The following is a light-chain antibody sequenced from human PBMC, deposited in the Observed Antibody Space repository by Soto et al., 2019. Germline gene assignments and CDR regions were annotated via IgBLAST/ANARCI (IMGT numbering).Light chain of an antibody. J-gene: IGKJ3*01. Sequence: EIVLTQSPATLSLSPGERATLSCRASQSINNYLAWYQQKPGQAPSLLIFDASNGATGIPARFSGSGSGTEFTLTISSLEPEDFAVYYCQQRSNWPGTFGPGTKVDIK. CDR1: QSINNY. CDR3: QQRSNWPGT. V-gene: IGKV3-11*01. CDR2: DAS.